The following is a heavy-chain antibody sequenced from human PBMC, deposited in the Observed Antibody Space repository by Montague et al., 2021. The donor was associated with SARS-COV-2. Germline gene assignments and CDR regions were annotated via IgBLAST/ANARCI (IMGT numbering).Heavy chain of an antibody. CDR2: VSHRGDT. D-gene: IGHD1-26*01. Sequence: SETLSLTCAVYGGSFSGVFYTWVRQTPGKGLEWIAEVSHRGDTDYNPSLKSRVTISVDTSSNQISLILNSITAVDTAVYYCARGTEVAWEVLYSWGQGTPVTVSS. V-gene: IGHV4-34*01. CDR3: ARGTEVAWEVLYS. J-gene: IGHJ4*02. CDR1: GGSFSGVF.